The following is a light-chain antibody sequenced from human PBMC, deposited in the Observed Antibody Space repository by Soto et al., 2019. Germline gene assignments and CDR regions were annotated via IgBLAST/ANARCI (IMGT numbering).Light chain of an antibody. CDR2: DAS. Sequence: DIQMTQSPSTLSASVGDRVTITCRASQSISRSLAWYQQNPGKAPKLLIFDASSLESGVPSRFSGSGSGTEFTLTISSLQPDDFATYYCQHYNDFLLIFGPGTTVDIK. CDR1: QSISRS. J-gene: IGKJ3*01. V-gene: IGKV1-5*01. CDR3: QHYNDFLLI.